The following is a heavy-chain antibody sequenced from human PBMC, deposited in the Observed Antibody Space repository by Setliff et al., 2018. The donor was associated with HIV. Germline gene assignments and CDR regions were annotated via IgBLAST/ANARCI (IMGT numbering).Heavy chain of an antibody. CDR2: IYPGDSDT. J-gene: IGHJ4*02. CDR3: ARRASKASLDY. Sequence: LGESLKISCKGSGYTFTSYWTGWVRQMPGKGLEWMGIIYPGDSDTRYSPSFQGRVTISADKSTNTAYLQWSSLQASDTAMYYCARRASKASLDYWGQGTQVTVS. CDR1: GYTFTSYW. V-gene: IGHV5-51*01.